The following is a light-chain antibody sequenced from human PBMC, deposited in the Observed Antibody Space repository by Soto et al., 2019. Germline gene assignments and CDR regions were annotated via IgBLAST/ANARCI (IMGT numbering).Light chain of an antibody. CDR2: DAS. J-gene: IGKJ4*01. Sequence: AIQLTQSPSSLSASVGDRVTVTCRASQGISSALAWYQQKPVRAPKLLIYDASNLEGGVPSRFSGRGSETDFALTISSLQPEDFATYYCQQFNNYPLTFGGGTKVEIK. CDR1: QGISSA. CDR3: QQFNNYPLT. V-gene: IGKV1D-13*01.